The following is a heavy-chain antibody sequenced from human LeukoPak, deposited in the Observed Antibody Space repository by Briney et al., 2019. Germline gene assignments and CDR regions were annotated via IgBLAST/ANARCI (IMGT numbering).Heavy chain of an antibody. V-gene: IGHV3-15*01. D-gene: IGHD1-26*01. CDR3: AWEKRTTDSYYYMDV. CDR1: GFTFSSYA. Sequence: GGSLRLSCAASGFTFSSYAMSWVRQAPGKGLEWVGRIRSEPSGGTADYAESLKGRFTISRDDSKDTLYLQMNSLETEDTGIYYCAWEKRTTDSYYYMDVWGIGTTVTVSS. CDR2: IRSEPSGGTA. J-gene: IGHJ6*03.